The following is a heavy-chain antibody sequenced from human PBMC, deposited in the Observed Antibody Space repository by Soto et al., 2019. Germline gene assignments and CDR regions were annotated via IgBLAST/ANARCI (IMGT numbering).Heavy chain of an antibody. J-gene: IGHJ4*02. Sequence: EVQLVESGGGLVKPGGSLRLSCAASGFTFSSYSMNWVRQAPGKGLEWVSSISSSSSYIYYADSVKGRFTISRDNAKNSLYLQMNSLRAEDTAVYYCARAFYSSSSVFDYWSQGALVTVSS. D-gene: IGHD6-6*01. CDR3: ARAFYSSSSVFDY. V-gene: IGHV3-21*01. CDR2: ISSSSSYI. CDR1: GFTFSSYS.